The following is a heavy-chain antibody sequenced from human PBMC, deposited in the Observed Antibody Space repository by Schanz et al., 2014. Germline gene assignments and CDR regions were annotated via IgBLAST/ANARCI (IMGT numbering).Heavy chain of an antibody. Sequence: EVHLVESGGGLVKRGGSLRLSCAASGFTISIYSMNWVRQAPGKGLEWVSSISSSGSYIYYADSVKGRFSISRDNAKNSLFLQMNRLRAEDTALYYCAIIGVMVAVAGTRADYWGQGTLVTVSS. J-gene: IGHJ4*02. V-gene: IGHV3-21*01. CDR3: AIIGVMVAVAGTRADY. CDR1: GFTISIYS. D-gene: IGHD6-19*01. CDR2: ISSSGSYI.